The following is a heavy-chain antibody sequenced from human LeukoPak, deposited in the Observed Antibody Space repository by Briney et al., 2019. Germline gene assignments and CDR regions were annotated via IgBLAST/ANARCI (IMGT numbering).Heavy chain of an antibody. Sequence: GESLKISCKGSGYSFINNWIGWVRQMPGKGLEWMGTIHPGDSDTRYKLSFQGQVTISADKSTSSAYLQWSSLKASDTAMYYCARRGMLTQDAFDLWGQGTMVTVSS. J-gene: IGHJ3*01. V-gene: IGHV5-51*01. CDR2: IHPGDSDT. CDR1: GYSFINNW. CDR3: ARRGMLTQDAFDL. D-gene: IGHD2-8*01.